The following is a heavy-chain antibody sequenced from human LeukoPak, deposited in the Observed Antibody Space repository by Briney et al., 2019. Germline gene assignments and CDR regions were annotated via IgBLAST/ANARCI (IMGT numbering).Heavy chain of an antibody. CDR1: GFTFSSYW. J-gene: IGHJ6*03. V-gene: IGHV3-74*01. Sequence: PGGSLRLSCAASGFTFSSYWMHWVRQAPGKGLVWVSRINRDGSSTSYADSVKGRFTISRDNAKNTLYLQMSSLRAEDTAVYYCARDFVVVVAATPFYMDVWGKGTTVTVSS. D-gene: IGHD2-15*01. CDR2: INRDGSST. CDR3: ARDFVVVVAATPFYMDV.